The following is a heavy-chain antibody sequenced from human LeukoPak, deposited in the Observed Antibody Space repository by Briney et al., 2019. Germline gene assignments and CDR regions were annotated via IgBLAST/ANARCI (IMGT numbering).Heavy chain of an antibody. CDR1: GVSISCYY. Sequence: SETLSLTCTLSGVSISCYYWRWMRQPPGEGLEWSGYIYHSGSTNYNPSLKTRVTISVHTSKNQFSRKLSSVTAADTAVYYCAREPGSSDYWGQGTLVTVSS. CDR3: AREPGSSDY. CDR2: IYHSGST. V-gene: IGHV4-59*12. J-gene: IGHJ4*02.